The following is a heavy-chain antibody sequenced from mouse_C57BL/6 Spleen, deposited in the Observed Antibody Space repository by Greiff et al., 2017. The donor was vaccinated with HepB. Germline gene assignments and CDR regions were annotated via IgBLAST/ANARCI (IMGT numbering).Heavy chain of an antibody. CDR2: IDPETGGT. CDR1: GYTFTDYE. CDR3: TRWTGSYAMDY. J-gene: IGHJ4*01. Sequence: QVQLKGSGAELVRPGASVTLSCKASGYTFTDYEMHWVKQTPVHGLEWIGAIDPETGGTAYNQKFKGKAILTADKSSSTAYMELRSLTSEDSAVYYCTRWTGSYAMDYWGQGTSVTVSS. V-gene: IGHV1-15*01.